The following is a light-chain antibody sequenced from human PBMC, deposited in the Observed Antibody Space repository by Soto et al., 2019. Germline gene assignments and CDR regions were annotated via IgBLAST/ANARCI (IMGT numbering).Light chain of an antibody. CDR3: QQYNSYSWT. CDR1: QGIGNA. V-gene: IGKV1-13*02. Sequence: AIQMTQSPSSLSASVGDRVTISCRASQGIGNALGWYQQKPGKAPKLLIYDASSLESGVPSRFSGSGSGTEFTLTISSLQPDDFATYYCQQYNSYSWTFGQGTKVDIK. CDR2: DAS. J-gene: IGKJ1*01.